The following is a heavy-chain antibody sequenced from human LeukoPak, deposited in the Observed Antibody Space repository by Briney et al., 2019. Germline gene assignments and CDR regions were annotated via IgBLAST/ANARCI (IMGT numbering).Heavy chain of an antibody. V-gene: IGHV3-53*01. Sequence: GGTLRLSCTVSGFTVSSNSMSWVRQAPGKGLEWVSFIYSDNTHYSDSVKGRFTISRDSSKNTLYLQMNSLRAEDTAVYYCAKDPGYSYDNYWGQGTLVTVSS. CDR3: AKDPGYSYDNY. J-gene: IGHJ4*02. CDR2: IYSDNT. D-gene: IGHD5-18*01. CDR1: GFTVSSNS.